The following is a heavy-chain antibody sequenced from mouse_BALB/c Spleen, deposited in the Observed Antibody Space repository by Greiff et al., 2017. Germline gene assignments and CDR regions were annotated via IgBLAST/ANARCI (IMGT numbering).Heavy chain of an antibody. J-gene: IGHJ4*01. D-gene: IGHD2-12*01. CDR1: GFTFSSYA. CDR3: ARHYDDAMDY. V-gene: IGHV5-9-3*01. Sequence: EVKVVESGGGLVKPGGSLKLSCAASGFTFSSYAMSWVRQTPEKRLEWVATISSGGSYTYYPDSVKGRFTISRDNAKNTLYLQMSSLRSEDTAMYYCARHYDDAMDYWGQGTSVTVSS. CDR2: ISSGGSYT.